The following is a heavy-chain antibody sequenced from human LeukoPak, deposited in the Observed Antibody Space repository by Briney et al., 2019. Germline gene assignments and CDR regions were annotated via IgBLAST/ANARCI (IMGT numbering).Heavy chain of an antibody. Sequence: SETLSLTCTVSGGSISGYYWSWIRQPAGKGLEWIGRIYSSGSTNYNPSLKSRFTMSVDTSKNQFSLKPSSVTAADTAVYYCARDSSGYYYELDYWGQGTPVTVSS. CDR2: IYSSGST. J-gene: IGHJ4*02. CDR3: ARDSSGYYYELDY. V-gene: IGHV4-4*07. D-gene: IGHD3-22*01. CDR1: GGSISGYY.